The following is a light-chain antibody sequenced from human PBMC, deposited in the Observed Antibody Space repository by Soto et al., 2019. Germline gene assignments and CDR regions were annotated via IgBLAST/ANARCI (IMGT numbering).Light chain of an antibody. CDR3: QQFNNWQLT. Sequence: EIVMTQSPATLSVSLGEGVTLSCRASQSIRGDLAWYQQKPGQTPRLLIYGASTRATGVPARFSGSGSGTEFTLTISSLQSEDSAVYYCQQFNNWQLTFGGGTKVDIK. J-gene: IGKJ4*01. CDR1: QSIRGD. CDR2: GAS. V-gene: IGKV3-15*01.